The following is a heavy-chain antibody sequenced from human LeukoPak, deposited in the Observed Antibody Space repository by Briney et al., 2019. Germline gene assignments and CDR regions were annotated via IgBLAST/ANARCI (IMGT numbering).Heavy chain of an antibody. J-gene: IGHJ6*02. V-gene: IGHV3-23*01. CDR2: ISSGGDTT. CDR3: AKDYLMSPAGSDSAYYYYGMDV. Sequence: GGSLRLSCAAPGFTFSRYAMSWVRQAPGKGLEWVSGISSGGDTTYYADSVKGRFTISRDNSKNTLYLQTNSLRAEDTAIYYCAKDYLMSPAGSDSAYYYYGMDVWGQGTTVTVSS. CDR1: GFTFSRYA. D-gene: IGHD2-21*02.